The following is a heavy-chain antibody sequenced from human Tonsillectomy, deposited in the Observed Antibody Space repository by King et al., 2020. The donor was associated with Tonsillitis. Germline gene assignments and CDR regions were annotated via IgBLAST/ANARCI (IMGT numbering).Heavy chain of an antibody. CDR3: TRPWGLGGTYSGFNY. J-gene: IGHJ4*02. Sequence: VQLVESGGGLVQPGRSLRVSCTTSGFTFSEFPVSWFRQAPGKGLEWVGFIRSKAYSGTAEYASSVSGRFTISRDDSKSIAYLQMNSLKIAQPTIYYWTRPWGLGGTYSGFNYWGQGTLVTVSS. CDR1: GFTFSEFP. CDR2: IRSKAYSGTA. V-gene: IGHV3-49*03. D-gene: IGHD1-26*01.